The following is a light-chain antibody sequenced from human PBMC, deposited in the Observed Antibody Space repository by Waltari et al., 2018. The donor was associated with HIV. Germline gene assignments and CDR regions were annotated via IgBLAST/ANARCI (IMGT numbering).Light chain of an antibody. CDR2: ASS. CDR1: QAISSW. J-gene: IGKJ1*01. CDR3: QQADGLPWT. Sequence: DIQMTQSPFFVSASVGDRVTLTCRASQAISSWLTWYQQRPGAAPKLLIYASSTLQSGVPTRCSGGRSGANFTLTISSLQPEDFATYFCQQADGLPWTFGQGTKVEMK. V-gene: IGKV1-12*01.